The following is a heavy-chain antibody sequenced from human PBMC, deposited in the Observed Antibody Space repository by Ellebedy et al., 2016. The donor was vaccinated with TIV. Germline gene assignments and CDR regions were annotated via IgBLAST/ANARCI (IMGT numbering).Heavy chain of an antibody. CDR3: AREKVYSSGWGWAYNWFDS. CDR1: GFTFSIYG. V-gene: IGHV3-33*01. D-gene: IGHD6-19*01. Sequence: GGSLRLXXAASGFTFSIYGMHWVRQAPGKGLEWVAVIWYDGSNKYYADSVKGRFTISRDNSKNKLYLQMKSLRAEDTAVYYCAREKVYSSGWGWAYNWFDSWGQGTLVIVSS. J-gene: IGHJ5*01. CDR2: IWYDGSNK.